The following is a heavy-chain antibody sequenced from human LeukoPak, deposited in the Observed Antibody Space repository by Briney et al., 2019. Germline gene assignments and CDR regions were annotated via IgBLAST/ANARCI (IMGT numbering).Heavy chain of an antibody. Sequence: PGGSLRLSCAASGFTFSSYAMHWVRQAPGKGLEYVSAISSNGGSTYYANSVKGRFTISRDNSKKTLYLQMGSLRAEDMAVYYCARAQRRGYYYGMDVWGQGTTVTVSS. J-gene: IGHJ6*02. CDR2: ISSNGGST. V-gene: IGHV3-64*01. CDR1: GFTFSSYA. CDR3: ARAQRRGYYYGMDV.